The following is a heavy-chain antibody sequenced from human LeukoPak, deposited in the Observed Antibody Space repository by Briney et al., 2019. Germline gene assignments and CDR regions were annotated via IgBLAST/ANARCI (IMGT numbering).Heavy chain of an antibody. J-gene: IGHJ4*02. CDR2: IYHSGST. CDR3: ARGYYDSSGYPYYFDY. Sequence: SQTLSLTSAVSGGSISSGGYSWSWIRQPPGKGLEWIGYIYHSGSTYYNPSLKSRVTISVDRSKNQFSLKLSSVTAADTAVYYCARGYYDSSGYPYYFDYWGQGTLVTVSS. V-gene: IGHV4-30-2*01. CDR1: GGSISSGGYS. D-gene: IGHD3-22*01.